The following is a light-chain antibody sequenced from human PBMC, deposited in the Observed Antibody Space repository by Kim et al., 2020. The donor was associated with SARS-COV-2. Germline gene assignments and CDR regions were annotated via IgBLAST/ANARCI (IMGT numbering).Light chain of an antibody. V-gene: IGKV1-33*01. Sequence: DIQMTQSPSSLSASVGDRVTITCQASQDISNYLNWYQQKPGKAPKLLIYDESNLETGVTSRFSGSGSGTDFTFTISSLQPEDIATYYCQQYDNLPLTFGGGTKVDIK. CDR3: QQYDNLPLT. J-gene: IGKJ4*01. CDR2: DES. CDR1: QDISNY.